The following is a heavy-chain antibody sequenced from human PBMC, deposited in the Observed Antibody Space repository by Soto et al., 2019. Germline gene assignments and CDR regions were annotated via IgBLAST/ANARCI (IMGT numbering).Heavy chain of an antibody. V-gene: IGHV1-69*02. CDR2: IIPIIGIA. J-gene: IGHJ4*02. CDR1: GGTFSSYT. Sequence: QVQLVQSGAEVKKPGSSVKVSCKASGGTFSSYTISWVRQAPGQGLEWMGRIIPIIGIANYAQKYQGRVTISADKSTSTAYIELRSLRSEDTAVYYCARMYSSGSDYWGQGTLVPVAS. D-gene: IGHD6-19*01. CDR3: ARMYSSGSDY.